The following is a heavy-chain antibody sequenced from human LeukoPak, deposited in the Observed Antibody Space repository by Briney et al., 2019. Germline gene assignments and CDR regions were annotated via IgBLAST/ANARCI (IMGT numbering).Heavy chain of an antibody. CDR2: IGGSGSGT. V-gene: IGHV3-23*01. CDR3: AKGTYSSGWYFDY. CDR1: GFTFSSYA. D-gene: IGHD6-19*01. J-gene: IGHJ4*02. Sequence: GASLRLSCAAFGFTFSSYAMSWVRQAPGKGLEWVSGIGGSGSGTYYADSVKGRFTISRDNSKNALYLQMNSLRAEDTAVYYCAKGTYSSGWYFDYWGQGTLVTVSS.